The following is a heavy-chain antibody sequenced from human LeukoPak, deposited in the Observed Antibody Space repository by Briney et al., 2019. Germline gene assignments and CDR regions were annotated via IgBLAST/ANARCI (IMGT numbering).Heavy chain of an antibody. V-gene: IGHV3-30*02. Sequence: GGSLRLSCAASGFTFSSYGMHWVRQAPGKGLEWVAFIRYDGSNKYYADSVKGRFTISRDNSKNTLYLQMNSPRAEDTAVYYCAKDRVPAARVYWFDPWGQGTLVTVSS. CDR2: IRYDGSNK. CDR3: AKDRVPAARVYWFDP. J-gene: IGHJ5*02. D-gene: IGHD2-2*01. CDR1: GFTFSSYG.